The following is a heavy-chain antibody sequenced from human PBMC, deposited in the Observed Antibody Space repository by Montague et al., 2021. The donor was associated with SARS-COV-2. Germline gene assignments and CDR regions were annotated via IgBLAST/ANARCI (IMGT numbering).Heavy chain of an antibody. J-gene: IGHJ5*02. D-gene: IGHD1-26*01. CDR1: GYTFTRNG. Sequence: SGKVSCKASGYTFTRNGISLLRQAPGQGLEWLGWISTAYGQTNYSQKFQGRVTMTTDTSTSTVYMELGSLRSDDTAVYYCARDLGSYPDRNWFDPWGQGTLVTVSS. V-gene: IGHV1-18*04. CDR2: ISTAYGQT. CDR3: ARDLGSYPDRNWFDP.